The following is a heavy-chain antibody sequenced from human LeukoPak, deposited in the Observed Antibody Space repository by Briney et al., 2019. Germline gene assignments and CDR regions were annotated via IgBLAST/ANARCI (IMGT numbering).Heavy chain of an antibody. Sequence: GGPLRLSCAASGVTFSNYFMTWVRQAPGKGLEWVSAISGSGETSYHANSVEGRFTISRDNSNTLYLQMNSLREDDTAIYYCAKSQQLSGFPFDFWGQGTLVIVSS. V-gene: IGHV3-23*01. J-gene: IGHJ4*02. CDR1: GVTFSNYF. CDR2: ISGSGETS. D-gene: IGHD3-22*01. CDR3: AKSQQLSGFPFDF.